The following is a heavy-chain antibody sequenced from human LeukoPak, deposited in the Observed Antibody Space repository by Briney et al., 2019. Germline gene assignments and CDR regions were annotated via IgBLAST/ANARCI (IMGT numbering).Heavy chain of an antibody. CDR3: ACCSSTSCPTGDWYFDL. CDR2: IIPIFGTA. CDR1: GGTFSSYA. D-gene: IGHD2-2*01. Sequence: SVKVSCKASGGTFSSYAISWVRQAPGQGLEWMGGIIPIFGTANYAQKFQGGVTITADESTSTAYMELSSLRSEDTAVYYCACCSSTSCPTGDWYFDLWGRGTLVTVSS. J-gene: IGHJ2*01. V-gene: IGHV1-69*01.